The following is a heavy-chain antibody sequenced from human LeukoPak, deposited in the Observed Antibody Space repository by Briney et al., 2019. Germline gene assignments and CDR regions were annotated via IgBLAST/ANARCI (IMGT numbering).Heavy chain of an antibody. CDR1: GFTFSSYA. CDR3: ARQRTNTGNWFDP. V-gene: IGHV3-23*01. J-gene: IGHJ5*02. Sequence: PGGSLRLSCAASGFTFSSYAMSWVRQAPGKGLEWVSAISGSGGSTYYADSVKGRFTTSRDNSKNTLYLQMNSLRAEDTAIYYCARQRTNTGNWFDPWGQGTLVTVSS. CDR2: ISGSGGST. D-gene: IGHD2-2*01.